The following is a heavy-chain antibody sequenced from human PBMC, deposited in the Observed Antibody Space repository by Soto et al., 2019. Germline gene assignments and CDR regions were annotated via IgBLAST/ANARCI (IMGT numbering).Heavy chain of an antibody. CDR3: ARDRAPIFGVVTHPLNY. CDR1: GFTFSSYA. D-gene: IGHD3-3*01. CDR2: ISYDGSNK. J-gene: IGHJ4*02. Sequence: GGSLRLSCAASGFTFSSYAMHWVRQAPGKXLEWVAVISYDGSNKYYADSVKGRFTISRDNSKNTLYLQMNSLRAEDTAVYYCARDRAPIFGVVTHPLNYWGQGTLVTVSS. V-gene: IGHV3-30-3*01.